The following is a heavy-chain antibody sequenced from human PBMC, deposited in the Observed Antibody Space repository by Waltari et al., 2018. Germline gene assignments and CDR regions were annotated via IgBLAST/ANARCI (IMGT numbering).Heavy chain of an antibody. V-gene: IGHV4-39*07. D-gene: IGHD1-1*01. CDR2: IYYTGLT. J-gene: IGHJ3*02. CDR3: ARVLNSADAFDM. CDR1: TGSISTSNFY. Sequence: QLQPQESGPRLVKPSETLSLTCTVSTGSISTSNFYWGWIRQPPGKGLEWIGSIYYTGLTYYNPSLKSRVTVSVDTSENQFSLNLSSVTAADSAVYYCARVLNSADAFDMWGQGTMVTVSS.